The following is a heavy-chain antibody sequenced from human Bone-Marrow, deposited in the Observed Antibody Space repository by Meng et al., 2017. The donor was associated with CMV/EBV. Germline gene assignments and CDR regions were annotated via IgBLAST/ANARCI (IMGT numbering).Heavy chain of an antibody. D-gene: IGHD6-13*01. Sequence: GESLKISCAASGFTFSSYSMNWVRQAPGKGLEWVSSISSSSSYIYYADSVKGRFTISRDNAKNSLYLQMNSLRAEDTAVYYCARGVYQAAAGSSGFAYWGQGTRVTCYS. J-gene: IGHJ4*02. CDR3: ARGVYQAAAGSSGFAY. CDR1: GFTFSSYS. CDR2: ISSSSSYI. V-gene: IGHV3-21*01.